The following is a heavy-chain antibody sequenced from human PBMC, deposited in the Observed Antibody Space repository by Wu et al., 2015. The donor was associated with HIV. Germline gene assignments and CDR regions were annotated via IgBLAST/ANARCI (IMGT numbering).Heavy chain of an antibody. CDR3: ARNTDSVATSLYSLGV. CDR1: GNSFTSYA. V-gene: IGHV1-69*05. CDR2: INPLFGTT. J-gene: IGHJ6*02. D-gene: IGHD5-12*01. Sequence: QVHLVQSGAEVKKPGSSVKVTCKASGNSFTSYAISWVRQAPGQGLEWMGGINPLFGTTSHAQKFQGRVTITTDESKSIVYMELSSLTSEDTAVYYCARNTDSVATSLYSLGVWGQGTTVTVSS.